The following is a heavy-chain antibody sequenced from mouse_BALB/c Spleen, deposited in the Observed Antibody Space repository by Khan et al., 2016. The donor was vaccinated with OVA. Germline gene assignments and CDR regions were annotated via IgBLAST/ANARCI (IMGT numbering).Heavy chain of an antibody. CDR2: IWSDGSA. Sequence: QVQLQQSGPGLVAPSQSLSITCTISGFSLTNYGVHWVRQPPGKGLEWLVVIWSDGSATYNSALKSRLSISKDNSKSQVFLKMTSLQTDDTAMYYGARQPYYHYYIMDYWGQGTSVTVSS. J-gene: IGHJ4*01. CDR1: GFSLTNYG. V-gene: IGHV2-6-1*01. CDR3: ARQPYYHYYIMDY. D-gene: IGHD2-10*01.